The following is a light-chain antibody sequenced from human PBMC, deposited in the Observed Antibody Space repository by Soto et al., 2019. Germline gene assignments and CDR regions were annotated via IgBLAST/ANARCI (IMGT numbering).Light chain of an antibody. J-gene: IGLJ1*01. CDR1: SSDIGDYNY. CDR2: DVS. V-gene: IGLV2-14*03. Sequence: QSVLTQPASVSGSPGQSITISCTGTSSDIGDYNYVSWYQQHPLKAPKLLIYDVSNRPSGVSNRFSGSKSGYTASLTISGLQSEDEADYYCSSYTSFKTLVFGTGTKVTVL. CDR3: SSYTSFKTLV.